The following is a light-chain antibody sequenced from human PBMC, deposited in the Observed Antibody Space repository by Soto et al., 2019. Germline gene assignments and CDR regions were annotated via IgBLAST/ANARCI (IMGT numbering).Light chain of an antibody. CDR2: DAS. CDR3: QQYGRSAGLFT. J-gene: IGKJ3*01. CDR1: QSVSNTY. Sequence: EIVLTQSPDTLSLSPGERATLSCRDSQSVSNTYLAWYQQKPGQAPRLLIYDASSRATGIPDRFSGSGSGTDFILTISRLEPEDFAVYYCQQYGRSAGLFTFGPGTKVDIK. V-gene: IGKV3-20*01.